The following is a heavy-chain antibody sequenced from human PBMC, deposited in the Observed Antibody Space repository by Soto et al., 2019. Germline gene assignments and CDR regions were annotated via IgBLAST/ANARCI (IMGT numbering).Heavy chain of an antibody. D-gene: IGHD6-19*01. J-gene: IGHJ1*01. Sequence: PGGSLRLSCAASGFTFDDYGMSWVRQAPGKGLEWVSGINWNGGSTGYADSVKGRFTISRDNAKNSLYLQMNSLRAEDTALYYCARGVYSSGWYGYFQHWGQGTLVTVSS. V-gene: IGHV3-20*04. CDR3: ARGVYSSGWYGYFQH. CDR2: INWNGGST. CDR1: GFTFDDYG.